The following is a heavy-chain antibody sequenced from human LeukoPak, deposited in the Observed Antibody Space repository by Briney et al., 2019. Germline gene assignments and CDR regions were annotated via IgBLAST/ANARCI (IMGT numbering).Heavy chain of an antibody. V-gene: IGHV1-18*01. J-gene: IGHJ6*02. CDR2: ISVYNGNT. Sequence: GASVKVSCKASGYTFTDYAINWVRQAPGQGLEWMGRISVYNGNTNCPQKFQGRVTMTTDTSSNTAYMELRSLKSDDTAVYYCARGPSPDYDILTVEGGYYYGMDVWGQGTTVTVSS. CDR1: GYTFTDYA. D-gene: IGHD3-9*01. CDR3: ARGPSPDYDILTVEGGYYYGMDV.